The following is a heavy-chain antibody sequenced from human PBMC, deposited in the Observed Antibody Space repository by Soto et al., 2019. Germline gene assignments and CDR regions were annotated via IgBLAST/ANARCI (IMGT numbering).Heavy chain of an antibody. CDR1: GFAFSSYA. D-gene: IGHD2-2*01. J-gene: IGHJ6*02. CDR2: IVDTGGRT. V-gene: IGHV3-23*01. Sequence: EVQLLESGGGLVRPGGALRLSCTASGFAFSSYAMYWVRQAPGQGLEWVSGIVDTGGRTFYADSGKGRFTISRDNAKNTLYMEMNGPRADDTANYCWAPVPAASSYYNTDVWGQGTTGTVSS. CDR3: APVPAASSYYNTDV.